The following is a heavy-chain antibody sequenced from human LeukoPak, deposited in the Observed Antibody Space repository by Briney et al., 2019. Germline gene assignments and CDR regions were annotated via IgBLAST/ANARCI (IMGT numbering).Heavy chain of an antibody. D-gene: IGHD3-10*01. J-gene: IGHJ4*02. Sequence: SETLSLTCTVSGGSISSSSYYWGWIRQPPGKGLEWIGSIYYSGSTYYNPSLKSRVTISVGTSKNQFSLKLSSVTAADTAVYYCARLETMVRGAVDYWGQGTLVTVSS. CDR1: GGSISSSSYY. CDR3: ARLETMVRGAVDY. CDR2: IYYSGST. V-gene: IGHV4-39*01.